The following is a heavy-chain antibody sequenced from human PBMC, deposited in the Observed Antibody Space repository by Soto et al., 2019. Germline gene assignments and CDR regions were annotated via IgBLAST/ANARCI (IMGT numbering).Heavy chain of an antibody. CDR2: IYYSGST. J-gene: IGHJ6*02. D-gene: IGHD6-6*01. V-gene: IGHV4-61*01. Sequence: PSETLSLTCTVSGGSVSSGSYYWSWIRRPPGKGLEWIGYIYYSGSTNYNPSLKSRVTISVDTSKNQFSLKLSSVTAADTAVYYCARASPXAPVYSSSYYYYYGMDVWGQGTTVTVSS. CDR3: ARASPXAPVYSSSYYYYYGMDV. CDR1: GGSVSSGSYY.